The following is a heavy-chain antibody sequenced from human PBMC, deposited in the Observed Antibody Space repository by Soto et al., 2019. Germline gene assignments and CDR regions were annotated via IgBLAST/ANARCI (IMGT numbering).Heavy chain of an antibody. Sequence: QVQLVQSGAEMKKLGASVKVSCKASGYSFTHYYVHWVRQAPGQGLEWMSWINPYTSTTTYAPKCEGRISMTRDKSAGTGSMEMGSLRSGCSAVYLCARASGNPRTVSAPLGFWGQGTLVAVSS. CDR3: ARASGNPRTVSAPLGF. V-gene: IGHV1-2*02. CDR2: INPYTSTT. D-gene: IGHD1-20*01. J-gene: IGHJ4*02. CDR1: GYSFTHYY.